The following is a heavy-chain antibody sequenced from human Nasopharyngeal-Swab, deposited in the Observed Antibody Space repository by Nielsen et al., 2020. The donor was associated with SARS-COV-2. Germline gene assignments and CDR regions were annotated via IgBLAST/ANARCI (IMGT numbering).Heavy chain of an antibody. V-gene: IGHV3-53*01. D-gene: IGHD4-23*01. CDR1: GFTVSSNY. Sequence: GESLKISCAASGFTVSSNYMSWVRQAPGKGLEWVSVIYSGGSTYYADSVKGRFTISRDNSKNTLYLQMNSLRAEGTAVYYCASCHDYGGNGGAFDIWGQGTMVTVSS. CDR3: ASCHDYGGNGGAFDI. J-gene: IGHJ3*02. CDR2: IYSGGST.